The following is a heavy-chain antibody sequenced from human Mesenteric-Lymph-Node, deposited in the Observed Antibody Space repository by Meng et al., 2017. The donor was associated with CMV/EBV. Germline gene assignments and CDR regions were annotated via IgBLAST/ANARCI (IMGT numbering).Heavy chain of an antibody. Sequence: GSLRLSCAVYGGSFSGYYWSWIRQPPGKGLEWIGEINHSGSTNYNPSLKSRVTISVDTSKNQFSLKLSSVTAADTAVYYCARVGDCSSTSCYSYYYYGMDVWGQGTTVTVSS. CDR2: INHSGST. V-gene: IGHV4-34*01. CDR1: GGSFSGYY. J-gene: IGHJ6*02. CDR3: ARVGDCSSTSCYSYYYYGMDV. D-gene: IGHD2-2*02.